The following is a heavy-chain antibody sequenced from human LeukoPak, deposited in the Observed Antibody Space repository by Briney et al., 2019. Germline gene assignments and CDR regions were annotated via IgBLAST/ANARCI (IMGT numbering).Heavy chain of an antibody. V-gene: IGHV3-30*18. Sequence: QPGRSLRLSCAASGFTFSSYGINWVRQAPGKGLEWVAVISNDGSNKYYGDSVKGRFTISSDNSKNTLYLQMNSLRAEDTAVYYCAKGGSSGWFDYFDYWGQGTLVTVSS. CDR3: AKGGSSGWFDYFDY. D-gene: IGHD6-19*01. CDR1: GFTFSSYG. J-gene: IGHJ4*02. CDR2: ISNDGSNK.